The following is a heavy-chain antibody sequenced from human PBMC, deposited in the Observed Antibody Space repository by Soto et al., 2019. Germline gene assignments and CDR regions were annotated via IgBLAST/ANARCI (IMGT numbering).Heavy chain of an antibody. D-gene: IGHD3-16*01. CDR1: GFNFRSHG. CDR2: TSYDGSNK. CDR3: ACAYRKSYRYMDV. Sequence: QVQLVESGGGVVQPGRSLRLSCEGSGFNFRSHGMQWVRQAPGKGLEWVAATSYDGSNKYYADSVKGRFTISRDNSKNTLYRQMNSLSGEDTAVYSCACAYRKSYRYMDVWDNGTTAIVSS. J-gene: IGHJ6*03. V-gene: IGHV3-30*03.